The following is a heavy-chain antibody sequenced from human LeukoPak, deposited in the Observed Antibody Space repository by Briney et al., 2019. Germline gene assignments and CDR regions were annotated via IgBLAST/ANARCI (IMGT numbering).Heavy chain of an antibody. CDR2: ISGSGDST. CDR1: GFTFSNYA. V-gene: IGHV3-23*01. Sequence: PGGSLRLSCAASGFTFSNYAMRWVRQAPGKGLEWVSGISGSGDSTYYADSVEGRFTISRDSAKNALYLQMNSLRVEDTAMYFCATDGGWGPGTLVTVSS. CDR3: ATDGG. J-gene: IGHJ4*02. D-gene: IGHD3-16*01.